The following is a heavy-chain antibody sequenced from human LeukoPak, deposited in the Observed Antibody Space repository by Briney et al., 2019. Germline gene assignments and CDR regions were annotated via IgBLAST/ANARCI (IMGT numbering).Heavy chain of an antibody. J-gene: IGHJ4*02. CDR2: ISNSGTAI. Sequence: PGGSLRLSCAASGFTFSDYYMSWIRQAPGKGLEWVSSISNSGTAIYYADSVKGRFTISRDSSKNTLYLQMNSLRAEDTAVYYCARDMYYYDSSGYLDYWGQGTLVTVSS. V-gene: IGHV3-11*04. D-gene: IGHD3-22*01. CDR1: GFTFSDYY. CDR3: ARDMYYYDSSGYLDY.